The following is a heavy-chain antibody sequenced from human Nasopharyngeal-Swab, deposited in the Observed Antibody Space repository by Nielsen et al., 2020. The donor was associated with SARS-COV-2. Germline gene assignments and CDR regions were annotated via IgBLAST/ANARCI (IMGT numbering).Heavy chain of an antibody. D-gene: IGHD2-15*01. CDR1: GGSISSYY. Sequence: SETLSLTCTVSGGSISSYYWRWIRQPPGKGLEWIGYIYYSGSTNYNPSLKSRVTISVDTSKNQFSLKLSSVTAADTAVYYCARVMVVVPDAFDIWGQGTMVTVSS. CDR2: IYYSGST. V-gene: IGHV4-59*01. CDR3: ARVMVVVPDAFDI. J-gene: IGHJ3*02.